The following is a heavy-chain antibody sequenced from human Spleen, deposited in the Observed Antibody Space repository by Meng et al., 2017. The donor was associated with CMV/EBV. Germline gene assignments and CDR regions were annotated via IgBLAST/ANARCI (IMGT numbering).Heavy chain of an antibody. D-gene: IGHD2-2*01. Sequence: ASVKVSCKASGYTFTGYYMHWVRQAPGQGLEWMGWINPNSGGTNYAQKFQGRVTMTRDTSISTAYMDLGRLRSDDTAVYYCARDLRIVVVSAPGYWGQGTLVTVSS. CDR1: GYTFTGYY. V-gene: IGHV1-2*02. J-gene: IGHJ4*02. CDR3: ARDLRIVVVSAPGY. CDR2: INPNSGGT.